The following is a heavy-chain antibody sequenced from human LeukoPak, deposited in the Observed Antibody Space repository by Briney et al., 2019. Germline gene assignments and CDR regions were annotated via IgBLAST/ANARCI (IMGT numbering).Heavy chain of an antibody. J-gene: IGHJ4*02. CDR1: GYTFTSYG. CDR2: ISAYNGNT. V-gene: IGHV1-18*01. CDR3: AMYYYDSSGYYPLDY. Sequence: GASVTVSCKASGYTFTSYGISWVRQAPGQGLEWMGWISAYNGNTNYAQKLQGRVAMTTDTSTSTAYMELRSLRSDDTAVYYCAMYYYDSSGYYPLDYWGQGTLVTVSS. D-gene: IGHD3-22*01.